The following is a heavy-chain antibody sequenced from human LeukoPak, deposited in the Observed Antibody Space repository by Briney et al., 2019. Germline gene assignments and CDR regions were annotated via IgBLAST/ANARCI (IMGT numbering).Heavy chain of an antibody. J-gene: IGHJ4*02. CDR2: IWYDGSNK. V-gene: IGHV3-33*01. D-gene: IGHD2-15*01. CDR1: GFTFRSYG. Sequence: GGSLRLSCAASGFTFRSYGMHWVRQAPGKGLEWVAIIWYDGSNKFYAYSVKCRFTISRDNSKNTLYLQMDSLRAEDTAVYYCARAGYCSGGSCYGSDYWGQGTLVTVSS. CDR3: ARAGYCSGGSCYGSDY.